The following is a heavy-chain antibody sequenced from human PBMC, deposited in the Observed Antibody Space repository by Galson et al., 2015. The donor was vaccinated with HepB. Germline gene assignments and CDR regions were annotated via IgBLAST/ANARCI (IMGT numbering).Heavy chain of an antibody. CDR2: ISSSSSTI. CDR1: GFTFSSYS. Sequence: SLRLSCAASGFTFSSYSMNWVRQAPGKGLEWVSYISSSSSTIYYADSVKGRFTISRDNAKNSLYLQMNSLRAEDTAVYYCARIVRVLLWFGDGESDYWGQGTLVTVSS. J-gene: IGHJ4*02. V-gene: IGHV3-48*01. D-gene: IGHD3-10*01. CDR3: ARIVRVLLWFGDGESDY.